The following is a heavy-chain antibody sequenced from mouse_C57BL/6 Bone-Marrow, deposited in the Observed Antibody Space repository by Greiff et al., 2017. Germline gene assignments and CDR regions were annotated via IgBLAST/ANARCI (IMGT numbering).Heavy chain of an antibody. CDR2: ISSGSSTI. CDR3: ARNFPLAY. V-gene: IGHV5-17*01. CDR1: GFTFSDYG. J-gene: IGHJ3*01. Sequence: EVKLVESGGGLVKPGGSLKLSCAASGFTFSDYGMHWVRQAPEKGLEWVAYISSGSSTIYYADTVKGRFTISRDNAKNTLFLQMTSLRSEDTAMYYCARNFPLAYWGQGTLVTVSA.